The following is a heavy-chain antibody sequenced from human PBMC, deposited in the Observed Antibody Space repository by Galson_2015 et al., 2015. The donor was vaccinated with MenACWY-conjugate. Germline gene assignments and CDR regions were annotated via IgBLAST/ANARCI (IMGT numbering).Heavy chain of an antibody. CDR1: GFTFSRYR. CDR2: INSDGSAA. CDR3: TTYCSSPSCYAKGAY. J-gene: IGHJ4*02. V-gene: IGHV3-74*01. Sequence: SLRLACAASGFTFSRYRMHWVRQSPEKGLVWVSRINSDGSAADYADSVKGRFTISRDNAKNTLFLQMNGLRVEDTALYYCTTYCSSPSCYAKGAYWGQGTLVPVSS. D-gene: IGHD2-2*01.